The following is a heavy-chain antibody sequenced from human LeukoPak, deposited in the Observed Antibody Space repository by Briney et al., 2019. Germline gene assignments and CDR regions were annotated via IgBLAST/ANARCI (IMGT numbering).Heavy chain of an antibody. CDR1: GYTFTDYY. V-gene: IGHV1-2*02. D-gene: IGHD4-23*01. CDR3: ARKDGGRDGMDV. CDR2: LNPNTLVT. J-gene: IGHJ6*02. Sequence: ASVKVSCRASGYTFTDYYMHWLRQAPGQGLEWMGWLNPNTLVTSYAQHFQGRVSMTWDTSISTGYMALNSLTSDDTAVYYCARKDGGRDGMDVWGQGTTVTVSS.